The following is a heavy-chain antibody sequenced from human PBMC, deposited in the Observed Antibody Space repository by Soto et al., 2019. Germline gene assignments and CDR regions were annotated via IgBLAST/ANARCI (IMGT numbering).Heavy chain of an antibody. CDR3: ARPLQFSYDC. CDR1: GFTFSDHF. D-gene: IGHD1-26*01. V-gene: IGHV3-72*01. Sequence: EVQLVESGGGLVQPGGSVRLSCAASGFTFSDHFMDWVRQAPGKGLEWVGRIRNKANSYTTEYAASVKGRFTISRDDSKRSLDLQMNSLKTDDPAVYDGARPLQFSYDCWCQGPLVTVSS. J-gene: IGHJ4*02. CDR2: IRNKANSYTT.